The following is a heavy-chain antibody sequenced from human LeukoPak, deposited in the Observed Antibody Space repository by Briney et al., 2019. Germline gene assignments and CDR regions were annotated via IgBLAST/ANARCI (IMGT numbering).Heavy chain of an antibody. Sequence: SETLYLTCTVSGGSISSSSYYWGWIRQPPGKGLEWIGTIYYSGSTYYNPSLNSRVTISVDTSKNQFSLKLTSVTAADTAVYYCCGSGWFAGPFGYWGQGALVTVSS. CDR2: IYYSGST. CDR3: CGSGWFAGPFGY. J-gene: IGHJ4*02. CDR1: GGSISSSSYY. D-gene: IGHD6-19*01. V-gene: IGHV4-39*07.